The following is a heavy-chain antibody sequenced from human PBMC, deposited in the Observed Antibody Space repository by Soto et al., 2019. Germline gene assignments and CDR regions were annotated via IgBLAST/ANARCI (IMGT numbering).Heavy chain of an antibody. J-gene: IGHJ6*02. D-gene: IGHD5-12*01. CDR1: GGSFSGYY. V-gene: IGHV4-34*01. Sequence: SETLSLTCAVYGGSFSGYYWSWIRQPPGKGLEWIGEINHSGSTNYNPSLKSRVTISVDTSKNQFSLKLSSVTAADTAVYYCARGPYSGYVITHYYYYGMDVRGQGPKVTVSS. CDR2: INHSGST. CDR3: ARGPYSGYVITHYYYYGMDV.